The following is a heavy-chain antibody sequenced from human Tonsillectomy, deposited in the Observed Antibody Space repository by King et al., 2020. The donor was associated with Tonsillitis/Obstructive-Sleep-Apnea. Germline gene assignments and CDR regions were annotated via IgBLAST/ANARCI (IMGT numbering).Heavy chain of an antibody. CDR2: IKPIGGST. CDR1: GYTFTSYY. CDR3: ARPFAGYSYGRLDY. J-gene: IGHJ4*02. V-gene: IGHV1-46*01. D-gene: IGHD5-18*01. Sequence: QLVQSGTEVKKPGASVKVSCKASGYTFTSYYMHWLRQAPGQGLEWMGIIKPIGGSTDYAQKFQGRVTMTRDTSTSTVYMELSSLRSEDTAVYYCARPFAGYSYGRLDYWGQGTLVTVSS.